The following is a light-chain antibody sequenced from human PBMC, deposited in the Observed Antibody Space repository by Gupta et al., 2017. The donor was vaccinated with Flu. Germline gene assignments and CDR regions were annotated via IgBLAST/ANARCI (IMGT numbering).Light chain of an antibody. V-gene: IGKV1D-16*02. CDR1: QGISNS. CDR2: AVS. Sequence: DIQMTQSPSSLSASVGDRVTITCRARQGISNSLAWYQQKPEKGPKSLIYAVSSWQSGVPSRFSGSGFGTDFTLTISSRQPEDFATYYCQHEKSSPFPVGGGTQVEIK. CDR3: QHEKSSPFP. J-gene: IGKJ4*01.